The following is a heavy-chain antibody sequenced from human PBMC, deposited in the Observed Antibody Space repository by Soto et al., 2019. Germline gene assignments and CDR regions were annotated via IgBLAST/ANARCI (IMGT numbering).Heavy chain of an antibody. CDR3: ARVSYSSGWYPDY. Sequence: QVQLVESGGGVVQPGRSLRLSCAASGFTFSSYGMHWVRQAPGKGLEWVAVIWYDGSNKYYADSVKGRFTISRDNSKNTLSLQMSSLRAEDTAMYYCARVSYSSGWYPDYWGQGTLVTVSS. V-gene: IGHV3-33*01. CDR1: GFTFSSYG. CDR2: IWYDGSNK. D-gene: IGHD6-19*01. J-gene: IGHJ4*02.